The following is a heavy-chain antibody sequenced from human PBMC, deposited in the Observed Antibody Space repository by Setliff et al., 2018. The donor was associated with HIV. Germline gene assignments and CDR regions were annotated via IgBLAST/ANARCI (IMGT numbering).Heavy chain of an antibody. Sequence: PGESLTISCKGSGYSFTSYWIGWVRQMPGKGLEWMGIIYPGDFDTRYSPSFQGQVTISADKSISTAYLQWSSLKASDTAMYYCARQGKLEGYYYDSSGMDVWGKGTTVTVSS. J-gene: IGHJ6*04. V-gene: IGHV5-51*01. D-gene: IGHD3-22*01. CDR1: GYSFTSYW. CDR2: IYPGDFDT. CDR3: ARQGKLEGYYYDSSGMDV.